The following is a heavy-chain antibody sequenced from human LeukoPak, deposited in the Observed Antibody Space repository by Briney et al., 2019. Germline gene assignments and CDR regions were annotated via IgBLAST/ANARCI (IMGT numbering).Heavy chain of an antibody. CDR3: AREDYGDYPDY. Sequence: ASVNVSCKASGYTFTSYGISWVRQAPGQGLEWMGWISAYNGNTNYAQKLQGRVTMTTDTSTSTAYMELRSLRSDDTAMYYCAREDYGDYPDYWGQGTLVTVSS. V-gene: IGHV1-18*01. D-gene: IGHD4-17*01. CDR1: GYTFTSYG. J-gene: IGHJ4*02. CDR2: ISAYNGNT.